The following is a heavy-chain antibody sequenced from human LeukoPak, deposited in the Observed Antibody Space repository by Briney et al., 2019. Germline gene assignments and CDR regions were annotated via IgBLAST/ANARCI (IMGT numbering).Heavy chain of an antibody. J-gene: IGHJ4*02. CDR2: ISDGGGGT. V-gene: IGHV3-23*01. CDR1: GFTFSNYA. Sequence: GGSLRLSCAASGFTFSNYAMSWVRQAPGKGLEWVSTISDGGGGTYYADSVKGRFTTSRDNSKNTLHVQMNSLRVEDTAVYYCAKGRLERRQGSDYWGQGTLVTVSS. D-gene: IGHD1-1*01. CDR3: AKGRLERRQGSDY.